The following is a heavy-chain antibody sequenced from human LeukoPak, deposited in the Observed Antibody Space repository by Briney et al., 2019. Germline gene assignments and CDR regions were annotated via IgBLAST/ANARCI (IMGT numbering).Heavy chain of an antibody. D-gene: IGHD2-8*01. Sequence: PGGSLRLSCAASGFTFNIYAMSWVRQAPGKGLEWVAVIWYDGSNKFYADSVKGRFTISRDNSKNTLYLQMNSLSAEDTALYYCARDSVVLMVYPIPHLAVDFWGQGTLVTVSS. CDR1: GFTFNIYA. CDR2: IWYDGSNK. CDR3: ARDSVVLMVYPIPHLAVDF. J-gene: IGHJ4*02. V-gene: IGHV3-33*08.